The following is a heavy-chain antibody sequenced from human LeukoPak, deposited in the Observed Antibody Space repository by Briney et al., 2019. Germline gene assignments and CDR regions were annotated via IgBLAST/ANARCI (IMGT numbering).Heavy chain of an antibody. J-gene: IGHJ6*02. CDR1: GYTFTSYY. D-gene: IGHD3-22*01. Sequence: ASVKASCKASGYTFTSYYMHWVRQAPGQGLEWMGIINPSGGSTSYAQKFQGRVTMTRDTSTSTVYMELSSLRSEDTAVYYCASTPDSSGYYYPAYGMDVWGQGTTVTVSS. CDR3: ASTPDSSGYYYPAYGMDV. CDR2: INPSGGST. V-gene: IGHV1-46*01.